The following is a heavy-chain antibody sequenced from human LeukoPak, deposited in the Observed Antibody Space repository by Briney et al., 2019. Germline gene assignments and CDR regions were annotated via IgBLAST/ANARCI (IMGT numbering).Heavy chain of an antibody. J-gene: IGHJ4*02. CDR3: ARGRPSTTAMGKIDY. V-gene: IGHV1-2*02. CDR1: GYTFTGYY. CDR2: INPNSGGT. Sequence: ASVKVSCKASGYTFTGYYMHWVRQAPGQGREGMGWINPNSGGTNYAQKFQGRVTMTRDTSISTAYMELSRLRSDDTAVYYCARGRPSTTAMGKIDYWGQGTLVTVSS. D-gene: IGHD5-18*01.